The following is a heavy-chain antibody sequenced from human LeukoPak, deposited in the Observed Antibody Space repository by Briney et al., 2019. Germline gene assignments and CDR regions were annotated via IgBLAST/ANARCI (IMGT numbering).Heavy chain of an antibody. CDR1: GFTCSSYA. J-gene: IGHJ3*02. D-gene: IGHD3-10*01. Sequence: GGSLRLSCAASGFTCSSYAMSWVRQAPGKGLEWVSAISGSGGSTYYADSVKGRFTISRDNSKNTLYLQMNSLRAEDTAVYYCAKPVLLWFGESSTDDAFDIWGQGTMVTVSS. V-gene: IGHV3-23*01. CDR2: ISGSGGST. CDR3: AKPVLLWFGESSTDDAFDI.